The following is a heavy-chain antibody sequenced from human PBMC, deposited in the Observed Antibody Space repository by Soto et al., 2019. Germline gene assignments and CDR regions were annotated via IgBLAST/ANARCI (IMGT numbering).Heavy chain of an antibody. CDR2: ISGSGDSP. CDR3: AKDTALSGTFVVAYDT. Sequence: EVQLVESGGGLVQPGGSLRLSCTASGFTFRSYAMSWVRQAPGKGVEWVSSISGSGDSPFYVDSVEGRFTISSDNSKSTLYMEMNSLRAEDTAIYYWAKDTALSGTFVVAYDTWGQGSLVTVSS. CDR1: GFTFRSYA. D-gene: IGHD2-2*01. J-gene: IGHJ5*02. V-gene: IGHV3-23*04.